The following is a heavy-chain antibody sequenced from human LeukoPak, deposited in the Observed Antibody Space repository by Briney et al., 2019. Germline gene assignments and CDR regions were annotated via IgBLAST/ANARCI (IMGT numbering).Heavy chain of an antibody. V-gene: IGHV3-48*02. CDR2: ISSDSRII. CDR3: ARNPAGIGDY. Sequence: PGGSLRLSCAASGFALSYYNMIWVRQAPGKGLEWVSFISSDSRIIYYADSVKGRFTVSRDNAKSSLYLQMNSLTDEDTAVYYCARNPAGIGDYWGQGTLVTVSS. CDR1: GFALSYYN. D-gene: IGHD1-26*01. J-gene: IGHJ4*02.